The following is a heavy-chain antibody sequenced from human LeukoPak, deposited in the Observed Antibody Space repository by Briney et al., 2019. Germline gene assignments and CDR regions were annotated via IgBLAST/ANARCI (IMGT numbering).Heavy chain of an antibody. Sequence: GGSLRLSCAASGLTFSSYAMSWVRQAPGKGLEWVSAISGSGGSTYYADSVKGRFTISRDNSKNTLYLQMNSLRAEDTAVYYCAKGLSTSCYTGTDYWGQGTLVTVSS. CDR1: GLTFSSYA. J-gene: IGHJ4*02. CDR3: AKGLSTSCYTGTDY. D-gene: IGHD2-2*02. CDR2: ISGSGGST. V-gene: IGHV3-23*01.